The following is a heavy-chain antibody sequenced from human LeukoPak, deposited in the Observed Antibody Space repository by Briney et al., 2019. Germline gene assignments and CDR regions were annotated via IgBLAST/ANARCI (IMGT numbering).Heavy chain of an antibody. Sequence: SETLSLTCTVSGGSISSGGYYWSWIRQHPGKGLEWIGYIYYSGSTYYNPSLKSRVTISVDTSKNQFSLKLSSVTAADTAVYYCARAVGSGSYYRAYFDYWGQGTLVTVSS. V-gene: IGHV4-31*03. CDR3: ARAVGSGSYYRAYFDY. J-gene: IGHJ4*02. CDR1: GGSISSGGYY. CDR2: IYYSGST. D-gene: IGHD3-10*01.